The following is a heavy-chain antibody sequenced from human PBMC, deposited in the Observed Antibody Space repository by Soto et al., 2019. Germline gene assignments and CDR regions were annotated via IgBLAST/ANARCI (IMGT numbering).Heavy chain of an antibody. J-gene: IGHJ4*02. CDR1: GFTFTDYA. Sequence: GGSLRLSCAASGFTFTDYALSWVRQAPGKGLEWVVTISGIGGSTYLADSVKGRLSISRDNSKNTVSLLMNSLRAEDTAVYFCARGSSGYISSWYYFDYWGRGTLVTVSS. D-gene: IGHD6-13*01. V-gene: IGHV3-23*01. CDR2: ISGIGGST. CDR3: ARGSSGYISSWYYFDY.